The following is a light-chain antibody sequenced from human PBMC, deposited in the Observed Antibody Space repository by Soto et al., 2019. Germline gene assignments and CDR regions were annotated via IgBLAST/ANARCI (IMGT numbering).Light chain of an antibody. CDR1: QSVSSSY. CDR3: QQYGSSPPIT. V-gene: IGKV3-20*01. CDR2: GAS. J-gene: IGKJ5*01. Sequence: EIVLTQSPGTLSLSPGERATLSCRASQSVSSSYLAWDQQKPGQAPRLLIYGASSRATGIPDRFSGSGSGTDFTLTISRLEPEDFAVYYCQQYGSSPPITFGQATRLEIK.